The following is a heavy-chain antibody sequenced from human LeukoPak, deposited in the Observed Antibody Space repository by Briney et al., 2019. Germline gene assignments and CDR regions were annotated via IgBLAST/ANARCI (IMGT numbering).Heavy chain of an antibody. CDR2: ISGSGHIT. Sequence: PGGSLRLSCAASGFTFTTYAMSWVHQAPGQGLEWVSAISGSGHITHYADSVKGRFTVSRDNSKNTLYLQMNSLRGDDTAVYYCAKYFDSYGALDYWGQGTLVTVSS. V-gene: IGHV3-23*01. CDR1: GFTFTTYA. CDR3: AKYFDSYGALDY. D-gene: IGHD3-9*01. J-gene: IGHJ4*02.